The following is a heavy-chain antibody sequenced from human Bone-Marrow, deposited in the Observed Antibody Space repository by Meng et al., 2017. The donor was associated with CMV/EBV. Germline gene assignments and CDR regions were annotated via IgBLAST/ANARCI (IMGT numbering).Heavy chain of an antibody. CDR1: GGSFSGYY. V-gene: IGHV4-34*01. J-gene: IGHJ5*02. D-gene: IGHD3-3*01. Sequence: SETLSLTCAVYGGSFSGYYWSWIRQPPGKGLEWIGEINHSGSTNYNPSLKSRVTISVDTSKNQFSLKLSSVTAADTAVYYCARLLRFLRDWFDPWGQGTLVTVSS. CDR2: INHSGST. CDR3: ARLLRFLRDWFDP.